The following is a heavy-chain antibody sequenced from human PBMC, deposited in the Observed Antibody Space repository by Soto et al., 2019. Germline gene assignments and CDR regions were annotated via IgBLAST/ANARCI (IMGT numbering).Heavy chain of an antibody. CDR1: GFTFDDYA. CDR2: ISWNSGSI. V-gene: IGHV3-9*01. J-gene: IGHJ3*02. D-gene: IGHD1-26*01. CDR3: AKGWDVRWEPHTPTAFDI. Sequence: GGSLRLSCAASGFTFDDYAMHWVRQAPGKGLEWVSGISWNSGSIGYADSVKGRFTISRDNAKNSLYLQMNSLRAEDTALYYCAKGWDVRWEPHTPTAFDIWGKGTMVTVSS.